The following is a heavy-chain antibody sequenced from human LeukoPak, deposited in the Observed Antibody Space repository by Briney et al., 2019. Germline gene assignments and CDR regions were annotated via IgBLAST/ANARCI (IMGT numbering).Heavy chain of an antibody. CDR2: INAGNDNT. CDR3: AKGCNYGSWRVDY. V-gene: IGHV1-3*01. CDR1: GYTFATST. D-gene: IGHD3-10*01. J-gene: IGHJ4*02. Sequence: ASVKVSCKASGYTFATSTIHWVRQVPGQRLEWMGCINAGNDNTDFSERFQGRLTITRDTSASTVYMELSSLTSEDTAVYYCAKGCNYGSWRVDYWGQGTLVTVSS.